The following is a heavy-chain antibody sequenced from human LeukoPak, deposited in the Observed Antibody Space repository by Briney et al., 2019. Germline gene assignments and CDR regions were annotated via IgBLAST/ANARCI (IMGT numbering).Heavy chain of an antibody. J-gene: IGHJ4*02. Sequence: SETLSLTCTVSGGSISSYYWSWIRQPARKGLEWIGRIYTSGSTNYKPSLKSRVTMSVDTSKNQFSLKLSSVTAADTAVYYCAREKDYGDYGGFDYWGQGTLVTVSS. V-gene: IGHV4-4*07. CDR2: IYTSGST. CDR3: AREKDYGDYGGFDY. CDR1: GGSISSYY. D-gene: IGHD4-17*01.